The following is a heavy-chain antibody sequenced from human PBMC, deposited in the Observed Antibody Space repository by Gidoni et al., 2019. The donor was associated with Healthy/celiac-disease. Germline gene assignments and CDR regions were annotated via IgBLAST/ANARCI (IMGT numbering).Heavy chain of an antibody. CDR2: IIPICGTA. Sequence: QVQLVQSGAEVKKPGSSVKVSCKASGGPFSSYAISWVRQAPGQGLEWLGGIIPICGTANYAQKFQGRVTITADKSTRTAYMELSSLRSEDTAVYYCARDQGWDSSGYHTNYFDYWGQGTLVTVSS. D-gene: IGHD3-22*01. CDR3: ARDQGWDSSGYHTNYFDY. CDR1: GGPFSSYA. J-gene: IGHJ4*02. V-gene: IGHV1-69*06.